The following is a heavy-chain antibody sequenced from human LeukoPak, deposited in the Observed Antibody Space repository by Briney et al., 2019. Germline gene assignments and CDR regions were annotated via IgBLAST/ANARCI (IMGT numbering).Heavy chain of an antibody. Sequence: GGSLRLSRAASGFTFSSYWMSWVRQAPGKGLEWVANIKQDGSEKYYVDSVKGRFTISRDNAKNSLYLQMNSLRAEDTAVYYCARLRYQLLYYFDYWGQGTLVTVSS. CDR2: IKQDGSEK. J-gene: IGHJ4*02. V-gene: IGHV3-7*01. D-gene: IGHD2-2*02. CDR3: ARLRYQLLYYFDY. CDR1: GFTFSSYW.